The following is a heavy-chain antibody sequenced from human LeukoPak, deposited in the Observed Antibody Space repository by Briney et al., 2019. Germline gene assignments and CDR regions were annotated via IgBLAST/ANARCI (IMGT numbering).Heavy chain of an antibody. J-gene: IGHJ6*02. V-gene: IGHV1-69*05. D-gene: IGHD5-12*01. Sequence: ASVKVSCKASGGTFSSYAISWVRQAPGQGLEWMGGIIPNFGTANYAQKFQGRVTITTDESTSTAYMELSSLRSEDTAVYYCASGYDSDYYYGMDVWGQGTTVTVSS. CDR1: GGTFSSYA. CDR3: ASGYDSDYYYGMDV. CDR2: IIPNFGTA.